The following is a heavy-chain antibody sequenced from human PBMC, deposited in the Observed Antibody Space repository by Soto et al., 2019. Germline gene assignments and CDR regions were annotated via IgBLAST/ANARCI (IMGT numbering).Heavy chain of an antibody. Sequence: QVQLMQSETEVKKPGSAVRVSCKASGGTFNTYAMNWVRQAPGQGLEWMGGILPMFDRPRYAQKFQGRVTITVDEPTTTAYMELSSLRSDDTAVYYCTRSIGSGGVIGGFDYWGQGTLVTVSS. V-gene: IGHV1-69*01. J-gene: IGHJ4*02. CDR3: TRSIGSGGVIGGFDY. CDR2: ILPMFDRP. D-gene: IGHD3-16*02. CDR1: GGTFNTYA.